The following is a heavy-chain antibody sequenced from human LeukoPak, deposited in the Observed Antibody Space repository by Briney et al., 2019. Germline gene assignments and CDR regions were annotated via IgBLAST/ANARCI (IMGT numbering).Heavy chain of an antibody. CDR1: GGPISSYY. CDR2: IYYSGST. V-gene: IGHV4-59*01. D-gene: IGHD1-26*01. Sequence: SETLSLTCTVSGGPISSYYWSWIRQPPGKGLEWIGYIYYSGSTNYNPSLKSRVTLSVDTSKNQFSLKLSSVTAADTAVYYCTSWDQGLGYWGQGTLVTVSS. J-gene: IGHJ4*02. CDR3: TSWDQGLGY.